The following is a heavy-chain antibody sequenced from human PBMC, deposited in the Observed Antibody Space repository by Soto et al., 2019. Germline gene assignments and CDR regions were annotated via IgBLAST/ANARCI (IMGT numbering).Heavy chain of an antibody. Sequence: QVQLVQSGAEVKKPGSSVKVSCKASGGTFSSYAISWVRQAPGQGLEWMGGTIPIFGTANYAQRFQGRVTITADKSTSTAYMEMSSVRSEGTAVTYCAVGIVVVPSATECRKYYYGMDVWGQGTTVIVSS. CDR1: GGTFSSYA. J-gene: IGHJ6*02. CDR3: AVGIVVVPSATECRKYYYGMDV. D-gene: IGHD2-2*03. V-gene: IGHV1-69*06. CDR2: TIPIFGTA.